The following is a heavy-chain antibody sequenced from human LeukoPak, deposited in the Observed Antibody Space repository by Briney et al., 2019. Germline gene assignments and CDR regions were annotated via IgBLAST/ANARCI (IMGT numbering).Heavy chain of an antibody. CDR1: GYTLTNYF. J-gene: IGHJ4*02. D-gene: IGHD6-19*01. CDR3: ARDATLGAVAGNEPFDY. V-gene: IGHV1-46*01. CDR2: INPSGGST. Sequence: GASVKVSCKASGYTLTNYFMHWVRQAPGQGLEWMGMINPSGGSTSYAQKFQGRVTMTRDMSTSTVYMELSSLRSEDTAVYYCARDATLGAVAGNEPFDYWGQGTLVTVSS.